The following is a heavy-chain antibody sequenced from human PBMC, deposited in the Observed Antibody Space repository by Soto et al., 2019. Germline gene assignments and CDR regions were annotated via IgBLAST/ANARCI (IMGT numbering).Heavy chain of an antibody. J-gene: IGHJ6*02. Sequence: QVLLVESGGGLVKPGGSLRLSCAASEFTLSDYYMNWLRQAPGKGLEWVSYISSDGSTIYYADSVKGRFTISRDHAKNSLYLQMNSLRAADTAVDYCARTHRDPYYYYYGLDVWGQGTTVTVSS. V-gene: IGHV3-11*01. CDR1: EFTLSDYY. D-gene: IGHD2-21*01. CDR3: ARTHRDPYYYYYGLDV. CDR2: ISSDGSTI.